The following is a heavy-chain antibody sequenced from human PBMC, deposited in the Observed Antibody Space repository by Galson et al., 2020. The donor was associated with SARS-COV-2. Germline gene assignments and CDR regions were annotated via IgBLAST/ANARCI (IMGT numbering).Heavy chain of an antibody. CDR2: IYYSGST. CDR1: GGSISSGGYY. Sequence: ASETLSLTCTVSGGSISSGGYYWSWIRQHPRKGLEWIGYIYYSGSTYYNPSLKSRVTISVDTSKNQFSLKLSSVTAADTAVYYCASTGGGMGVPAAIYFDYWGQGTLVTVSS. D-gene: IGHD2-2*01. V-gene: IGHV4-31*03. CDR3: ASTGGGMGVPAAIYFDY. J-gene: IGHJ4*02.